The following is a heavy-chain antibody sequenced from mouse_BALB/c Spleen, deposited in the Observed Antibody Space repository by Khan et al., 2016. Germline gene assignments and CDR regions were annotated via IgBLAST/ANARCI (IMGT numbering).Heavy chain of an antibody. J-gene: IGHJ4*01. V-gene: IGHV3-2*02. Sequence: EVQLQESGPGLVKPSQSLSLTCTVTGYSITSDYAWNWIRQFPGNRLEWMGYISYSGSTSHNPSLKSRISITRDTSKNQFFLHLNSVTSEDTATYYCARSDYGDKDAMDYWGQGASVTVSS. D-gene: IGHD1-1*01. CDR2: ISYSGST. CDR1: GYSITSDYA. CDR3: ARSDYGDKDAMDY.